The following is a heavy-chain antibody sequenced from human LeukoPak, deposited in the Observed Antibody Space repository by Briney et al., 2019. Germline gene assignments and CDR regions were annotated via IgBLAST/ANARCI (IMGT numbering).Heavy chain of an antibody. CDR2: INTNTGNP. Sequence: ASVKVSCKASGYTFTSYGISWVRQAPGQGLEWMGWINTNTGNPTYAQGFTGGFVFSLDTSVSTAYLQISSLKAEDTAGYYCARGRVVAATRYFDSWGQGTLVTVSS. CDR1: GYTFTSYG. CDR3: ARGRVVAATRYFDS. V-gene: IGHV7-4-1*02. J-gene: IGHJ4*02. D-gene: IGHD2-15*01.